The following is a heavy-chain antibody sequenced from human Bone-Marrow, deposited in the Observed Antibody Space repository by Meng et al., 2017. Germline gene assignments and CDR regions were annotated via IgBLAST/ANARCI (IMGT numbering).Heavy chain of an antibody. J-gene: IGHJ4*02. CDR3: GGVRGVDRGAQY. CDR1: GFTFDDYA. Sequence: LSLTCAASGFTFDDYAMHWVRQAPGKGLEYVASITGSETPTTLAFHADSVRGRFTISRDDSRSSLYLQMNNLRVDDTAVYYCGGVRGVDRGAQYWGQGAPVTVSS. V-gene: IGHV3-9*01. CDR2: ITGSETPTT. D-gene: IGHD3-10*01.